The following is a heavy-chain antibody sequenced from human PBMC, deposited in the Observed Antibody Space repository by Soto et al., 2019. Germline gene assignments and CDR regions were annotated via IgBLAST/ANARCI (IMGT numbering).Heavy chain of an antibody. CDR3: ARASSPRDPWLDY. D-gene: IGHD5-18*01. CDR2: ISSSGGTI. Sequence: VGSLRLSWGASGFTFSDDYMSWIRQAPGKGLEWVSYISSSGGTIYYADSVKGRLTISRDNAKNSLFLQMNSLRADDTAVYYCARASSPRDPWLDYWGQGTLVTVSS. J-gene: IGHJ4*02. V-gene: IGHV3-11*01. CDR1: GFTFSDDY.